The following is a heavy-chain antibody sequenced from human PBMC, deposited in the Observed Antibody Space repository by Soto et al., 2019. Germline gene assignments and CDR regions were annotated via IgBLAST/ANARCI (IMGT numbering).Heavy chain of an antibody. D-gene: IGHD3-16*01. V-gene: IGHV4-59*01. CDR1: GGSISSYY. CDR2: IYYSGST. J-gene: IGHJ4*02. Sequence: KSSETLSLTCTVSGGSISSYYWSWIRQPPGKGLEWIGYIYYSGSTNYNPSLRSRVTISVGTSNNQFSLKLSSVTAADTAVYYCARGGDNVWGSYYIDYWGQGTLVTVSS. CDR3: ARGGDNVWGSYYIDY.